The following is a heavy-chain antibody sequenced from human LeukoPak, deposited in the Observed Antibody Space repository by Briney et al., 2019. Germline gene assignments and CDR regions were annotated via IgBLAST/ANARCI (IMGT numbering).Heavy chain of an antibody. CDR2: TVGIGPDT. J-gene: IGHJ4*02. D-gene: IGHD2-15*01. Sequence: GGSLRLSCAASGFTFTNYAMTWVRQAPGKGLEWVAATVGIGPDTYHADSVKGRFTISRDNSKNILYLQMNSLRVEDTAVYYCTKASAARCIGVFCYPFDHWGQGALVTVSS. V-gene: IGHV3-23*01. CDR3: TKASAARCIGVFCYPFDH. CDR1: GFTFTNYA.